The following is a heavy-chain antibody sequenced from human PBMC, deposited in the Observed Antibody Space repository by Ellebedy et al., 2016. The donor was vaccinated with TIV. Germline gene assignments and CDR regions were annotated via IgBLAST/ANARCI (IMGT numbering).Heavy chain of an antibody. CDR3: TCLQLGIADYFDY. CDR1: GYTFTKYY. J-gene: IGHJ4*02. V-gene: IGHV1-46*01. D-gene: IGHD6-13*01. Sequence: ASVKVSCKASGYTFTKYYMHWVRQAPGQGLEWMGMINPSGGSTSCAQKFQGRVTMTRDTSTSTVYMELSRLRSEDTAVYYCTCLQLGIADYFDYWGQGALVTVSS. CDR2: INPSGGST.